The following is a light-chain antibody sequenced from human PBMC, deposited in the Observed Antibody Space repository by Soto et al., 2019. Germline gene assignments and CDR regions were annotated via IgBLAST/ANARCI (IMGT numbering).Light chain of an antibody. CDR1: SSDVGAYNF. CDR3: SSYTSSSTLEGV. V-gene: IGLV2-14*03. Sequence: QSALTQPASVSGSPGQSITISCTGTSSDVGAYNFVSWYQQHPGKAPKLMIYDVSNRPSGVSNRFSGSKSGNTASLTISGLYAEDDADYYCSSYTSSSTLEGVFGTGTKVTVL. CDR2: DVS. J-gene: IGLJ1*01.